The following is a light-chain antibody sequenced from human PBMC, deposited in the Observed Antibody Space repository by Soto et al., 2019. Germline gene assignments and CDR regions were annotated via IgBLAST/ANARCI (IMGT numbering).Light chain of an antibody. V-gene: IGKV1-5*01. CDR3: QQYNSYSPT. J-gene: IGKJ5*01. CDR2: DAS. Sequence: DIQMTQSPSTLSASEGDRVTITSRASQSISSWLAWYQQKPGKAPKLLIYDASSLESGVPSRFSGSGSGTEFTLTISSLQPDDFATYYCQQYNSYSPTFGQGTLLEIK. CDR1: QSISSW.